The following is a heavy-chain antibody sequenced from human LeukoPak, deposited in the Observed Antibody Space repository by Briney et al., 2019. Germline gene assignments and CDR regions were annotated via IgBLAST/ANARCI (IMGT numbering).Heavy chain of an antibody. CDR1: GGPISSYY. D-gene: IGHD3-22*01. CDR3: ARANYDSSGYFDY. V-gene: IGHV4-59*01. J-gene: IGHJ4*02. Sequence: SETLSLTCTVSGGPISSYYWSWIRQPPGKGLEWIGYIYYSGSTNYNPSLKSRVTISVDTSKNQFSLKLRSVTAAHTAVYYCARANYDSSGYFDYWGQGTLVTVSS. CDR2: IYYSGST.